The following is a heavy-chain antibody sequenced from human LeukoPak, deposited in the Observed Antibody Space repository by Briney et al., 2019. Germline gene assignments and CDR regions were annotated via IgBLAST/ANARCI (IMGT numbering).Heavy chain of an antibody. CDR2: ISSSGSTI. J-gene: IGHJ3*02. V-gene: IGHV3-48*03. CDR3: ASTAPPLYQAGGAFDI. CDR1: GFTFSSYE. Sequence: PGGSLRLSCAASGFTFSSYEMNWVRQAPGKGLKWVSYISSSGSTIYYADSVKGRFTISRDNAKNSLYLQMNSLGAEDTAVYYCASTAPPLYQAGGAFDIWGQGTMVTVSS. D-gene: IGHD2-2*02.